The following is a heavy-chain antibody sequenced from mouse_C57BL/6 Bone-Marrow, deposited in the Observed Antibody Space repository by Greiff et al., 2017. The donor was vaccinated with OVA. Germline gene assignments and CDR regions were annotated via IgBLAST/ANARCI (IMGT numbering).Heavy chain of an antibody. CDR1: GFNIKNTY. CDR2: IDPANGNT. D-gene: IGHD1-1*01. J-gene: IGHJ3*01. Sequence: EVKVVESVAELVRPGASVKLSCTASGFNIKNTYMHWVKQRPEQGLEWIGRIDPANGNTKYAPKFQGKATITADTSSNTAYLQLSSLTSEDTAIYYCARGHYYGSSAWFAYWGQGTLVTVSA. CDR3: ARGHYYGSSAWFAY. V-gene: IGHV14-3*01.